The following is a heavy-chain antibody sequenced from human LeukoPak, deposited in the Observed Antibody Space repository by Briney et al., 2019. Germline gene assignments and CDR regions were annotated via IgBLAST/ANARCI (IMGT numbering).Heavy chain of an antibody. CDR3: ARDRRGGNSYFDY. D-gene: IGHD5-18*01. CDR1: GFTFSSYG. Sequence: GGSPRLSCAASGFTFSSYGMHWVRQAPGKGLEWVAVIWYDGSNKYYADSVKGRFTISRDNSKNTLYLQMNSLRAEDTAVYYCARDRRGGNSYFDYWGQGTLVTVSS. V-gene: IGHV3-33*01. J-gene: IGHJ4*02. CDR2: IWYDGSNK.